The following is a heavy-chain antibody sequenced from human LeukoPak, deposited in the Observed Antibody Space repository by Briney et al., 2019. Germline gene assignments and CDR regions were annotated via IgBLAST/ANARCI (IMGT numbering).Heavy chain of an antibody. J-gene: IGHJ3*01. D-gene: IGHD3-3*01. CDR2: INSEGRGT. CDR1: GFTFTNFW. CDR3: ARGGVDHVFDV. V-gene: IGHV3-74*01. Sequence: GGSLRLSCAASGFTFTNFWMHWVRQPPGEGLVWVSRINSEGRGTIYADSVKGRFTVSRDNSKNIVYLQMSSLRADDTAVYYCARGGVDHVFDVWGQGTMVTVSS.